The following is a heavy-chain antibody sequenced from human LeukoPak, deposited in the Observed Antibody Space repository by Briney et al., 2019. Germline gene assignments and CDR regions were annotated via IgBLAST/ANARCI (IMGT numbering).Heavy chain of an antibody. Sequence: ASETLSLTCAVSGGSISSYYWSWIRQPPGKGLGWIGYIYYSGSTNYNPSLKSRVTISVDTSKNQFSLKLSSLTAADTAVYYCARGTYGSSWQLEHFDYWGQGTLVTVSS. D-gene: IGHD6-13*01. J-gene: IGHJ4*02. V-gene: IGHV4-59*01. CDR3: ARGTYGSSWQLEHFDY. CDR1: GGSISSYY. CDR2: IYYSGST.